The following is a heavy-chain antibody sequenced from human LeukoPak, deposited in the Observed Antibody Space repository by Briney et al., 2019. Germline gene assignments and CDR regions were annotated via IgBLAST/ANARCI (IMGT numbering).Heavy chain of an antibody. D-gene: IGHD2-15*01. CDR1: GFTVSSNY. Sequence: PGGSPRLSCAASGFTVSSNYMSWARQAPGKGLEWVSVIYSGGSTYYADSVKGRFTISRDNSKNTLYLQMNSLRAEDTAVYYCARESGGRRLSYFDYWGQGTLVTVSS. J-gene: IGHJ4*02. V-gene: IGHV3-53*01. CDR3: ARESGGRRLSYFDY. CDR2: IYSGGST.